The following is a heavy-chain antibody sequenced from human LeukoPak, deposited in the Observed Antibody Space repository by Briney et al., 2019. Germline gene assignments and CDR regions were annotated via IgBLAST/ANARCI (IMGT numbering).Heavy chain of an antibody. Sequence: PGGSLRLSCAASGFTFSSYSMNWVRQAPGKGLEWVSYISSSSSTIYYADPVKGRFTISRDNAKNSLYLQMNSLRAEDTAVYYCARDQGTVTTGYFDYWGQGTLVTVSS. CDR2: ISSSSSTI. D-gene: IGHD4-11*01. V-gene: IGHV3-48*01. J-gene: IGHJ4*02. CDR1: GFTFSSYS. CDR3: ARDQGTVTTGYFDY.